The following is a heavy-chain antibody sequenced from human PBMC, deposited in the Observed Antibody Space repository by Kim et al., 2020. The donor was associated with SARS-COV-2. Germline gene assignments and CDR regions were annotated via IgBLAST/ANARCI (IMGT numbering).Heavy chain of an antibody. CDR3: ATAYDDNSGRPDDY. CDR2: INKDGSAK. CDR1: GFTFSNYW. J-gene: IGHJ4*02. V-gene: IGHV3-7*03. D-gene: IGHD5-12*01. Sequence: GGSLRLSCAASGFTFSNYWMNWVRQAPGKGLEWVANINKDGSAKYYVDSVKDRFTISRDNARNSLYLQMNGLRAEDTAVYYCATAYDDNSGRPDDYWGQGTLVTVSS.